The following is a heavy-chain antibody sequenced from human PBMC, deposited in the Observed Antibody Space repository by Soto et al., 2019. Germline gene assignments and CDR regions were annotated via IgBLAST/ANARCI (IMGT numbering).Heavy chain of an antibody. CDR2: ISAYNGNT. Sequence: ASVKVSCKASGYTFTSYGISWVRQAPGQGLEWMGWISAYNGNTNYAQKLQGRVAMTTDTSTSTAYMELRSLRSDDTAVYYCAAYSSSSGWFDPWGQGTLVTVSS. CDR1: GYTFTSYG. D-gene: IGHD6-6*01. J-gene: IGHJ5*02. CDR3: AAYSSSSGWFDP. V-gene: IGHV1-18*01.